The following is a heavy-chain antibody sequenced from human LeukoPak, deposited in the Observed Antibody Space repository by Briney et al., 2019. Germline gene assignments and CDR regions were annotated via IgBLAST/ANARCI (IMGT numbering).Heavy chain of an antibody. CDR2: ISGSGGST. J-gene: IGHJ4*02. Sequence: PGGSLRLSCAASGFTFSSYAMSRVRQAPGKGLEWVSAISGSGGSTYYADSVKGRFTISRDNSKNTLYLQMNSLRAEDTAVYYCAKSPGYDYVWGSYRNWGQGTLVTVSS. D-gene: IGHD3-16*02. CDR3: AKSPGYDYVWGSYRN. CDR1: GFTFSSYA. V-gene: IGHV3-23*01.